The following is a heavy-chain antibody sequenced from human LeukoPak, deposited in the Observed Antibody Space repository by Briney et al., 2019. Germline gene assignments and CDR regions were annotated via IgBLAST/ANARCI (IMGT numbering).Heavy chain of an antibody. CDR3: AKDRPNYYGTNGHYYRRDGDC. CDR2: TSSSGETT. Sequence: GGSLRLSCAASGFTFSSYAMSWVRQAPGKGLEWVSSTSSSGETTYYADSVKGRFTISRDNSRNTLYLKMNSMRAEDTAVYYCAKDRPNYYGTNGHYYRRDGDCWGQGTLVTVSS. J-gene: IGHJ4*02. D-gene: IGHD3-22*01. V-gene: IGHV3-23*01. CDR1: GFTFSSYA.